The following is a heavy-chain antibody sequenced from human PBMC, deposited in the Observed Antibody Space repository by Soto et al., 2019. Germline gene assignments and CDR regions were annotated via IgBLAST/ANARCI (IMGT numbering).Heavy chain of an antibody. V-gene: IGHV4-34*01. D-gene: IGHD3-9*01. CDR1: GGSISSGGYS. CDR3: SREVLNGYQFDY. J-gene: IGHJ4*02. Sequence: SETLSLTCAVSGGSISSGGYSWSWIRQPPGKGLEWIGEINHRGSTKYNPSLKSRVTISGDTSKNQFSLNLSSVTAADTAVYYCSREVLNGYQFDYWGQGTLVTVSS. CDR2: INHRGST.